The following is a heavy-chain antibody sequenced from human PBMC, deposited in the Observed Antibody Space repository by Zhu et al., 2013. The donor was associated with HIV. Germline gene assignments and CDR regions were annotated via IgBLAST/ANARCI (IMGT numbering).Heavy chain of an antibody. CDR2: IIPIFGTT. Sequence: QVQLVQSGAEVKKPGSSVKVSCKASGGTFSNYAITWVRQAPGQGLEWMGGIIPIFGTTNYAQKFQGRVTITADESTSTAYMELSSLRSEDTAVYYCASPGIARLRNYGMDVWGQGTTVTVSS. CDR3: ASPGIARLRNYGMDV. CDR1: GGTFSNYA. V-gene: IGHV1-69*01. D-gene: IGHD6-25*01. J-gene: IGHJ6*02.